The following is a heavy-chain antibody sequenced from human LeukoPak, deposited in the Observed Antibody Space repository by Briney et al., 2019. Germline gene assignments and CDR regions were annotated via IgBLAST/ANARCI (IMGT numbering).Heavy chain of an antibody. V-gene: IGHV1-2*02. Sequence: GASVKVSCKASGYTFTGYYMHWVRQAPGQGLEWMGWINPDGGGTHYALKFQGRVTMTRDTSIRTVYMELSRLRSDDTAVYYRAPWGTITPGPTDNWFDPWGQGTLVTVSS. CDR2: INPDGGGT. CDR3: APWGTITPGPTDNWFDP. D-gene: IGHD1-7*01. CDR1: GYTFTGYY. J-gene: IGHJ5*02.